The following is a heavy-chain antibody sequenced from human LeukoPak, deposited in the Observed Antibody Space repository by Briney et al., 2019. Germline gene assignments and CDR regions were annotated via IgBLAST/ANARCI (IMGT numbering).Heavy chain of an antibody. V-gene: IGHV1-18*01. Sequence: ASVKVSCKASGYTFTSHGISWVRQAPGQGLEWMGWISAYNGNTNYAQKLQGRVTMTTGTSTSTAYMELRSLRSDDTAVYYCARESLRYFDWWYDAFDIWGQGTMVTVSS. J-gene: IGHJ3*02. D-gene: IGHD3-9*01. CDR3: ARESLRYFDWWYDAFDI. CDR2: ISAYNGNT. CDR1: GYTFTSHG.